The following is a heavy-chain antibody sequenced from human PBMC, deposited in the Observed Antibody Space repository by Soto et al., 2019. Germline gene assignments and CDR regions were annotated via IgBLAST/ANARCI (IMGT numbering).Heavy chain of an antibody. CDR2: IYHSGST. J-gene: IGHJ3*02. V-gene: IGHV4-30-2*01. CDR1: GGSISSGGYS. Sequence: QLQLQESGSGLVKPSQTLSLTCAVSGGSISSGGYSWSWIRQPPVKGLEWIGYIYHSGSTYYNPSLKSRVTISVDRSKNQFSLKLSSVTAADTAVYYCARGTPEIFGVVTDAFDIWGQGTMVTVSS. D-gene: IGHD3-3*01. CDR3: ARGTPEIFGVVTDAFDI.